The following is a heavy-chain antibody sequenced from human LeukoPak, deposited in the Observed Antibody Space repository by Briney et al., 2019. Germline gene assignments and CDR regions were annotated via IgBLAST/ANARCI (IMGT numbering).Heavy chain of an antibody. V-gene: IGHV3-30*04. J-gene: IGHJ3*02. D-gene: IGHD3-22*01. CDR2: ISYDGSNK. CDR3: AKDTGYYYDSSGYYSTDAFDI. Sequence: GGSLRLSCAASGFAFSSYAMHWVRQAPGKGLEWVAVISYDGSNKYYADSVKGRFTISRDNSKNTLYLQMNSLRAEDTALYYCAKDTGYYYDSSGYYSTDAFDIWGQGTMVTVSS. CDR1: GFAFSSYA.